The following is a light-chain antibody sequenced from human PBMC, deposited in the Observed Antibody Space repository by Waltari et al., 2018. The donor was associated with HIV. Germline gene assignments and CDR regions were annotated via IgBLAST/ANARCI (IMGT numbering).Light chain of an antibody. CDR3: QAWDSSTVV. J-gene: IGLJ2*01. CDR2: QDT. Sequence: SYELTQPPSVSVSPGQTASITCPGDKLGDKYASWYQQKPGQSPVLVIYQDTKRPSGIPERFSGSNSGNTATLTISETQAMDEADYYCQAWDSSTVVFGGGTKLTVL. CDR1: KLGDKY. V-gene: IGLV3-1*01.